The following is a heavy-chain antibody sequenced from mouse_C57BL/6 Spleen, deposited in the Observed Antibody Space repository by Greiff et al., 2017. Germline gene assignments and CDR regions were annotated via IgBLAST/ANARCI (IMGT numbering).Heavy chain of an antibody. J-gene: IGHJ4*01. CDR1: GFTFSDYG. CDR2: ISSGSSTI. Sequence: EVMLVESGGGLVKPGGSLTLSCAASGFTFSDYGMHWVRQAPEKGLEWVAYISSGSSTINYADTVKGRFTISRDNAKNTLFLQMTSLRSEDTAMYYCARKIYYDYDGYAMDYWGQGTSVTVSS. D-gene: IGHD2-4*01. CDR3: ARKIYYDYDGYAMDY. V-gene: IGHV5-17*01.